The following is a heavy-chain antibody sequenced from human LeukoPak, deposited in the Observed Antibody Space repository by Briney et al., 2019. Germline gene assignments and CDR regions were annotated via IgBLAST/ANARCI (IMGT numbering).Heavy chain of an antibody. Sequence: ASVKVSCKASGYTFTSYDINWVRQATGQGLEWMGWMNPNSGNTGYAQKFQGRVTITRNTSISTAYMELSSLRSEDTAVYYCAREERYCTNGVCYRHAFDIWGQGTMVTVSS. D-gene: IGHD2-8*01. CDR2: MNPNSGNT. CDR1: GYTFTSYD. J-gene: IGHJ3*02. CDR3: AREERYCTNGVCYRHAFDI. V-gene: IGHV1-8*03.